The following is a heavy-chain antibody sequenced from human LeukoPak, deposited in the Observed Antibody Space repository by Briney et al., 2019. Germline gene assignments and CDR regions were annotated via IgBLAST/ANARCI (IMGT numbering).Heavy chain of an antibody. CDR2: INPSGGST. Sequence: ASVKVSCKASGYTFTGYYMHWVRQAPGQGLEWMGWINPSGGSTSYAQKFQDRVTMTRDTSTSTVYMELSSLRSEDTAVYYCARGGWFGELSPYYYYYMDVWGKGTTVTISS. D-gene: IGHD3-10*01. CDR3: ARGGWFGELSPYYYYYMDV. CDR1: GYTFTGYY. V-gene: IGHV1-46*01. J-gene: IGHJ6*03.